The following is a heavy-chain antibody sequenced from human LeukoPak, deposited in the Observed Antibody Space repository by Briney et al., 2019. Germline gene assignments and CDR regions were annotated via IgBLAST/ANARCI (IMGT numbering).Heavy chain of an antibody. Sequence: SETLSLTCAAYGGSFSGYYWSWIRQPPGKGLEWIGEINHSGSTNYNPSLKSRVTISVDTSKNQFSLKLSSVTAADTAVYYCAREIPDIVVVPAAIGWFDPWGQGTLVTVSS. D-gene: IGHD2-2*02. J-gene: IGHJ5*02. CDR1: GGSFSGYY. CDR3: AREIPDIVVVPAAIGWFDP. CDR2: INHSGST. V-gene: IGHV4-34*01.